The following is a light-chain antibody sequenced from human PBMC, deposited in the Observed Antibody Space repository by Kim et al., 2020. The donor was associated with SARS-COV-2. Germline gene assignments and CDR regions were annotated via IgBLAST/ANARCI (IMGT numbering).Light chain of an antibody. CDR2: EVS. Sequence: QSDTLSCTGTSSDVGGYNYVSWYQQHPGKAPKLMIYEVSKRPSGVPDRFSGSKSGNTASLTVSGLQAEDEADYYCSSYAGSNNLVFGGGTQLTVL. CDR1: SSDVGGYNY. CDR3: SSYAGSNNLV. V-gene: IGLV2-8*01. J-gene: IGLJ2*01.